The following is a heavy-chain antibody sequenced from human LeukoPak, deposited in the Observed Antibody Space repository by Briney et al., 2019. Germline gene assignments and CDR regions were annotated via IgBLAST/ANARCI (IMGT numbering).Heavy chain of an antibody. CDR2: IYYTGTT. CDR1: GGSVINYY. D-gene: IGHD3-10*01. CDR3: AGGGGWFHP. V-gene: IGHV4-59*02. J-gene: IGHJ5*02. Sequence: SETLSLTCTVSGGSVINYYWSWIRQAPGKELEWIGYIYYTGTTNYNPSLKSRVTMSIDRSNHEFSLKVRSVTAADTAVYYCAGGGGWFHPCGQGTLVSVSS.